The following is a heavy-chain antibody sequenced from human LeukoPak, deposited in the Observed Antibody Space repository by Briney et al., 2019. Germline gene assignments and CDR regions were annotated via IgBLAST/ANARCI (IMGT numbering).Heavy chain of an antibody. CDR1: GYTFTRYV. CDR2: INAGNGDT. V-gene: IGHV1-3*01. CDR3: ARAHRSGWYWDY. D-gene: IGHD6-19*01. Sequence: ASVKVSCKASGYTFTRYVVHWVRQTPGQRLEWMGWINAGNGDTKYSQSFQGRVTITRDTSASTAYMEVSGLRSEDTTVYYCARAHRSGWYWDYWGQGTLVTVSS. J-gene: IGHJ4*02.